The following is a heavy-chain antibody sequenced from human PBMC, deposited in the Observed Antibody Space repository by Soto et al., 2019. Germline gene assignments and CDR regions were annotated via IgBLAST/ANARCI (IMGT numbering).Heavy chain of an antibody. D-gene: IGHD4-4*01. CDR2: ISYDGSNK. J-gene: IGHJ6*02. CDR1: GFTFSSYA. V-gene: IGHV3-30-3*01. CDR3: AREDAVTPYYYYYGMDV. Sequence: QVQLVESGGGVVQPVRSLRLSCAASGFTFSSYAMHWVRQAPGKGLEWVAVISYDGSNKYYAISVKGRFTISRDNSKNTLYLQMNSLRAEDTAVYYCAREDAVTPYYYYYGMDVWGQGTTVTVSS.